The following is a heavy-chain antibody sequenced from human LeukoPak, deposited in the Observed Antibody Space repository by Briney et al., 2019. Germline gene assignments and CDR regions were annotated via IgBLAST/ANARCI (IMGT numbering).Heavy chain of an antibody. D-gene: IGHD2-8*02. CDR1: GFTVSSNY. CDR3: ALDCCTGSRFDH. Sequence: GGSLRLSCAVSGFTVSSNYMGWVRQAPGKGLEWVSAIYSGGSTYYADSVKGRFTISRDNSKNTLYLQMNSLTAEDMAVYYCALDCCTGSRFDHWGQGTLVTVSS. J-gene: IGHJ4*02. V-gene: IGHV3-53*01. CDR2: IYSGGST.